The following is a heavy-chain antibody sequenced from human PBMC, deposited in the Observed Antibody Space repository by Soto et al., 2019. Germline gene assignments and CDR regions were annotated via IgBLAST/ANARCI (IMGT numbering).Heavy chain of an antibody. D-gene: IGHD2-8*02. V-gene: IGHV4-30-2*01. Sequence: PSETLSLTCAVSGDSISSGGFSWTWIRQPPGGGLEGIGNIYHSGNTYYNPSLKSRVTISVDKSKNQFSLKLSSVTAADTAAYYCARLYCNGGDCPLYYYYGLDVWGQGTTVTVS. J-gene: IGHJ6*02. CDR2: IYHSGNT. CDR1: GDSISSGGFS. CDR3: ARLYCNGGDCPLYYYYGLDV.